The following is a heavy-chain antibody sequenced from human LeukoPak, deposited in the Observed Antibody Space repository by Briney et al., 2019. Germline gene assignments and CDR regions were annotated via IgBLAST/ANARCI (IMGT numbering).Heavy chain of an antibody. V-gene: IGHV3-20*04. J-gene: IGHJ6*03. Sequence: GGSLRLSCAASGFTFDDYDMSWVRQAPGKGLEWVSGINWNGGSTGYADSVKGRFTISRDNAKNSLYLQMNSLRAEDTALYYCAREISGIAVAGTGPYYYYYMDVWGKGTTVTVSS. CDR2: INWNGGST. CDR1: GFTFDDYD. D-gene: IGHD6-19*01. CDR3: AREISGIAVAGTGPYYYYYMDV.